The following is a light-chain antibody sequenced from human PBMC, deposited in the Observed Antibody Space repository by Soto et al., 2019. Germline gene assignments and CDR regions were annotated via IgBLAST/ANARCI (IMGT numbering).Light chain of an antibody. CDR2: AAS. CDR1: QSVTSNY. V-gene: IGKV3-20*01. Sequence: EIVLTQSPGTLSLSPVERATLSFRSSQSVTSNYLAWYQQKPGRAPRLLIYAASRRAPGIPDRFSASGSGTDFTLTISSLQSEDFAVYYCQQYNNGRGKFGQGTRLEIK. CDR3: QQYNNGRGK. J-gene: IGKJ5*01.